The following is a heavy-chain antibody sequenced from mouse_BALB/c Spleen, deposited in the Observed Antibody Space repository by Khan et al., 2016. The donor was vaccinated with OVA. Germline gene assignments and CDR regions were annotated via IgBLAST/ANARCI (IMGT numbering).Heavy chain of an antibody. V-gene: IGHV3-2*02. D-gene: IGHD1-1*01. CDR1: GYSITSGYA. CDR2: IRYSGGT. Sequence: EVQLVESGPGLVKPSQSLSLTCTVTGYSITSGYAWNWLRQFPGNKLEWMGYIRYSGGTSYNPSLKSRISTPRDTSKNQFFLQLNSVTTEDTATYDCARGNYYGYYFDYGGQGTPLTVSS. J-gene: IGHJ2*01. CDR3: ARGNYYGYYFDY.